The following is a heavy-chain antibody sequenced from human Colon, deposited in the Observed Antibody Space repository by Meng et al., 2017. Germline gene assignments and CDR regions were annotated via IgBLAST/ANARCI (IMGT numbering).Heavy chain of an antibody. V-gene: IGHV4-39*07. D-gene: IGHD4-17*01. CDR1: GASINIGSYY. Sequence: LHLADSGQGLAQPSATSSLTSTVSGASINIGSYYWAWVRQDPGKGLEWIGSIHNSGKTYYNSSLKSRVTILVDTSKNQFSLKLTSVSAADTAVYLCARLVTTVTTGNWFYQWGQGTLVTVSS. J-gene: IGHJ5*02. CDR3: ARLVTTVTTGNWFYQ. CDR2: IHNSGKT.